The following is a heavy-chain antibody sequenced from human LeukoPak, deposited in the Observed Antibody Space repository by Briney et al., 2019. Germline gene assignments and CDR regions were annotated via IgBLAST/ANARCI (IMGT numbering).Heavy chain of an antibody. CDR2: IYSGGST. CDR1: GFTVGTNS. D-gene: IGHD2-21*01. CDR3: ASAREYCGGAECYEYFHH. V-gene: IGHV3-53*01. J-gene: IGHJ1*01. Sequence: PGGSLRLSCAASGFTVGTNSMSWVRQSPGKGLEWVSVIYSGGSTYYADSVNGRFTISRDNYRNILFLQMNSLRVDDTALYYCASAREYCGGAECYEYFHHWGQGILVTVSS.